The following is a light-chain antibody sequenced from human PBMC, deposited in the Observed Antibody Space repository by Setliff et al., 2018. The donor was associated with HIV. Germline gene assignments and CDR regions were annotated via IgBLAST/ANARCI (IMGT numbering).Light chain of an antibody. J-gene: IGLJ3*02. CDR1: SSDVGGYNY. Sequence: LAQPASVSGSPGQSITISCTGTSSDVGGYNYVSWYQQHPGKAPKLMIYDVSNRPSGVSNRFSGSKSGNTASLTISGLQAEDEADYYCSSYTSSSSWVFGGGTQLTVL. CDR2: DVS. CDR3: SSYTSSSSWV. V-gene: IGLV2-14*03.